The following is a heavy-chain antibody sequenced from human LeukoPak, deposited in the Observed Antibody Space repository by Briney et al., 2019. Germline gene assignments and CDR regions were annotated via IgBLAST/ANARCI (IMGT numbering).Heavy chain of an antibody. J-gene: IGHJ3*02. D-gene: IGHD5-24*01. CDR1: GFTVSSNY. Sequence: PGGSLRLSCAASGFTVSSNYMSWVRQAPGKGLEWVSLLFSGGTTYYADSVKGQFTISRDNSKNTLYLQMNTLRAEDTAVYYCARGGDGYNYAFDMWGQGTMVTVSS. CDR3: ARGGDGYNYAFDM. V-gene: IGHV3-53*05. CDR2: LFSGGTT.